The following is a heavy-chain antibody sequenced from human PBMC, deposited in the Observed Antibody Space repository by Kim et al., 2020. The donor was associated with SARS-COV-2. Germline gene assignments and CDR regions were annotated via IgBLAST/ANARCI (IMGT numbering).Heavy chain of an antibody. CDR3: AKEYEVGRGLGMEVDY. V-gene: IGHV3-23*01. CDR1: GFTFSSYA. Sequence: GGSLRLSCAASGFTFSSYAMSWVRQAPGKGLEWVSAISGSGGSTYYADSVKGRFTISRDNSKNTLYLQMNSLRAEDTAVYYCAKEYEVGRGLGMEVDYWGQGTLVTVSS. D-gene: IGHD1-1*01. J-gene: IGHJ4*02. CDR2: ISGSGGST.